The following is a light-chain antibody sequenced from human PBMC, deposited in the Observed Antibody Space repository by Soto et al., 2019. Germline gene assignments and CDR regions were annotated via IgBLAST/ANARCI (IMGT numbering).Light chain of an antibody. Sequence: IAGTQSSATLSXXAGAXFSLXGRASQSVSNNYLAWYQQKPGQDPRILIYGAYNRATGIQDRFSGSGSGTDFTLTISRLEPEDFAVYSCQQYGSSLTVGQVTALEIK. CDR1: QSVSNNY. CDR3: QQYGSSLT. CDR2: GAY. J-gene: IGKJ5*01. V-gene: IGKV3-20*01.